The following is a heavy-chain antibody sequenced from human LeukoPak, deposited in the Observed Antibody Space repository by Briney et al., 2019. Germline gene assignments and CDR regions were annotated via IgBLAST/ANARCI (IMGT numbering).Heavy chain of an antibody. V-gene: IGHV6-1*01. CDR2: TYYRSKWHN. D-gene: IGHD4-23*01. J-gene: IGHJ5*02. Sequence: SQTLSLTCAISGDSVSSNSATWNWIRQSPSRGLEWLGRTYYRSKWHNDYAASVKGRITINSDTSKNQFSLEVNSVTPEDTAVYYCSRVQTQSGWFDPWGQGTLVTVSP. CDR1: GDSVSSNSAT. CDR3: SRVQTQSGWFDP.